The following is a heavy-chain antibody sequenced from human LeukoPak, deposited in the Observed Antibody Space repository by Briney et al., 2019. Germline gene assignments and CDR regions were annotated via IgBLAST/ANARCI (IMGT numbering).Heavy chain of an antibody. Sequence: SETLSLTCTVSAASFISSSHHWGWIRQSPGTGLEWIGTVYYGRTTYYNPSLDGRVTISLDTSANHFSLQLNSVTAADTAVYYCVRHDGRGGATMGAFDSWGQGSLVTVSS. CDR3: VRHDGRGGATMGAFDS. CDR2: VYYGRTT. V-gene: IGHV4-39*01. D-gene: IGHD5-12*01. J-gene: IGHJ5*01. CDR1: AASFISSSHH.